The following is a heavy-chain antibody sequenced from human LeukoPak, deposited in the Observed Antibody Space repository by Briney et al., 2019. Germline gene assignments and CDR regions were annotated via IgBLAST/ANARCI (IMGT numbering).Heavy chain of an antibody. CDR1: GFTFSSYS. CDR2: INPDGSDK. Sequence: PGGSLRLSCAASGFTFSSYSMSWVRQAPGKGLEWVANINPDGSDKYYLDSVKGRFTISRDNAENSLYLQMNSLRAEDTAVYYCARLTFTATTFVYWGQGALVTVSS. V-gene: IGHV3-7*01. J-gene: IGHJ4*02. D-gene: IGHD6-25*01. CDR3: ARLTFTATTFVY.